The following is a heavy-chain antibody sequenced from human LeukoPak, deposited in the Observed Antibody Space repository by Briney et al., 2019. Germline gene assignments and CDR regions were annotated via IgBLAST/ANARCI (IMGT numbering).Heavy chain of an antibody. CDR3: ARGRYCSSTSCLGKDAFDI. V-gene: IGHV4-30-2*01. CDR1: GGSISSGGYS. J-gene: IGHJ3*02. CDR2: IYHSGST. Sequence: TLSLTCAVSGGSISSGGYSWSWIRQPPGKGLEWIGYIYHSGSTYYNPSLKSRVTISVDRSKNQFSLKLSSVTAADTAVYYCARGRYCSSTSCLGKDAFDIWGQGTMVTVSS. D-gene: IGHD2-2*01.